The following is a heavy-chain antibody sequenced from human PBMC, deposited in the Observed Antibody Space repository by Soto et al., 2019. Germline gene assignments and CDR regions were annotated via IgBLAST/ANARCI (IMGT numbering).Heavy chain of an antibody. CDR1: GYTFTSYD. V-gene: IGHV1-8*01. CDR3: ARGEVYYDILTGYFVRGAFYI. CDR2: MNPNSGNT. Sequence: QVQLVQSGAEVKKPGASVKVSCKASGYTFTSYDINWVRQATGQGLEWMGWMNPNSGNTGYAQKFQGRVTMTRNTYISTAYMELSSLRSEDTALYYCARGEVYYDILTGYFVRGAFYIWGQGTMVTVSS. J-gene: IGHJ3*02. D-gene: IGHD3-9*01.